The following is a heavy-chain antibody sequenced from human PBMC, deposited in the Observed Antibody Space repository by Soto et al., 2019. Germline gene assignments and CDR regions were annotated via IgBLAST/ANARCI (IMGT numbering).Heavy chain of an antibody. D-gene: IGHD3-22*01. Sequence: LSLTCTVSGGSINSGGYCWSWIRQHPGKGLDWIGCITYGGSTSYNPSLKSRVTISVDTSKNQFSLKLTSVTAADTAVYYCARGGRTYYFVSRGYYLSGYYGMDVWGQGPTVTVS. J-gene: IGHJ6*02. CDR3: ARGGRTYYFVSRGYYLSGYYGMDV. V-gene: IGHV4-31*03. CDR1: GGSINSGGYC. CDR2: ITYGGST.